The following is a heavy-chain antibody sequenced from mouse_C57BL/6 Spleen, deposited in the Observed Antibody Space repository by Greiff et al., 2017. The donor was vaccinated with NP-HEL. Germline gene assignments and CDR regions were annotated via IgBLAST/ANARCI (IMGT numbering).Heavy chain of an antibody. D-gene: IGHD1-1*01. CDR2: IYPGDGDT. CDR3: ARSGITTEGATNLDY. J-gene: IGHJ2*01. CDR1: GYTFTSYC. Sequence: QVQLQQSGAELVKPGASVKLSCKASGYTFTSYCMNWVKQRPGKGLEWIGQIYPGDGDTNYNEKFKGKATLTADKSSSTAYMQLSSLTSEDSAVYFCARSGITTEGATNLDYWGQGTTLTVSS. V-gene: IGHV1-80*01.